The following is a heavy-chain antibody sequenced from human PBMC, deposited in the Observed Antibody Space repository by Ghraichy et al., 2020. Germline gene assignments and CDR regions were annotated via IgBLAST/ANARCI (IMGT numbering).Heavy chain of an antibody. CDR2: TYYRSKWYN. J-gene: IGHJ2*01. D-gene: IGHD6-13*01. CDR3: ARGRAAAGTPQENGHYWYFDL. Sequence: SQTLSLTCAISGDSVSSNSAAWNWIRQSPSRGLEWLGRTYYRSKWYNDYAVSVKSRITINPDTSKNQFSLQLNSVTPEDTAVYYCARGRAAAGTPQENGHYWYFDLWGRGTLVTVSS. CDR1: GDSVSSNSAA. V-gene: IGHV6-1*01.